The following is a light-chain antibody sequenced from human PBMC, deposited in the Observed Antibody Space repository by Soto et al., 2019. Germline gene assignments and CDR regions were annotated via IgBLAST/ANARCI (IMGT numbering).Light chain of an antibody. Sequence: EIVWTQSPGTLSLSPGERATLPGRASQSVSSSSLAWYQQKPGQAPGPLIYVASSRAIGIPDRFSGSGSGTDFTITISRLEPEDFAVYYCQQYGSSPWTFGQGNQVEIK. CDR3: QQYGSSPWT. V-gene: IGKV3-20*01. CDR2: VAS. J-gene: IGKJ1*01. CDR1: QSVSSSS.